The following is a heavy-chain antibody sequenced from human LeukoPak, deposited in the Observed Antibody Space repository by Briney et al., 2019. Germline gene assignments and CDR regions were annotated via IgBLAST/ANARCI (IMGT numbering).Heavy chain of an antibody. J-gene: IGHJ4*02. V-gene: IGHV3-30*18. CDR2: ISYDGSNK. Sequence: QSGGSLRLSCAASGFTFSSYGMHWVRQAPGKGLEWVAVISYDGSNKYYVDSVKGRFTISRDNSKNTLYLQMNSLRAEDTAVYYCAKNRATGVLITTWHYWGQGTLVTVSS. CDR1: GFTFSSYG. D-gene: IGHD3-22*01. CDR3: AKNRATGVLITTWHY.